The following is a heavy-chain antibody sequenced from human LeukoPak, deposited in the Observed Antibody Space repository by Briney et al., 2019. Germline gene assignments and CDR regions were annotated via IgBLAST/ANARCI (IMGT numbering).Heavy chain of an antibody. J-gene: IGHJ4*02. Sequence: GSLRLSCAASGFTFSSYGMSWVRQAPGKGLEWVSAISGSGGSTYYADSVKGRFTISRDNSKNTLYLQMNSLRAEDTAVYYCARLVQLERPFDYGGQGTLVTVSS. CDR3: ARLVQLERPFDY. CDR2: ISGSGGST. D-gene: IGHD1-1*01. CDR1: GFTFSSYG. V-gene: IGHV3-23*01.